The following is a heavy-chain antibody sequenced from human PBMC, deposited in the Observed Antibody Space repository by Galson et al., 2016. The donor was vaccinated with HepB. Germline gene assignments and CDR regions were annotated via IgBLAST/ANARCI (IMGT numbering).Heavy chain of an antibody. J-gene: IGHJ6*02. D-gene: IGHD2-21*02. CDR2: IVVGNGNT. V-gene: IGHV1-58*01. CDR1: GFTFSSSA. CDR3: TAGQQPHCGGDCYWGYYYPGMDV. Sequence: SVKVSCKASGFTFSSSAVQWVRQARGQPPEWIGWIVVGNGNTNYAQNFQERVTMTRDMSTTTVYMELSSLRSEDTAVYYCTAGQQPHCGGDCYWGYYYPGMDVWGQGTTVTVSS.